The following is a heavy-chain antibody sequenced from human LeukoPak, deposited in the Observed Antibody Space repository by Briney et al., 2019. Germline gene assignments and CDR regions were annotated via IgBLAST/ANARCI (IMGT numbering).Heavy chain of an antibody. Sequence: GESLKTSCKGSGYSFTSYWISWVRQMPGKGLEWMGRIDPSDSYTNYSPSFQGHVTISADKSISTAYLQWSSLKASDTAMYYCARLRHYYDSSGYYLDYWGQGTLVTVSS. CDR3: ARLRHYYDSSGYYLDY. CDR1: GYSFTSYW. D-gene: IGHD3-22*01. V-gene: IGHV5-10-1*01. J-gene: IGHJ4*02. CDR2: IDPSDSYT.